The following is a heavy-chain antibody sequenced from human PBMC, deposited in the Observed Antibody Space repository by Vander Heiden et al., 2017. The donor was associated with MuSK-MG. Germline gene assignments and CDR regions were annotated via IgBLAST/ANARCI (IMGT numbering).Heavy chain of an antibody. CDR3: ARDGIVLDCDWLASWGDY. V-gene: IGHV1-69*04. D-gene: IGHD3-9*01. J-gene: IGHJ4*02. CDR1: GGPFSTYA. Sequence: QVQLVQSAAEVTKPGSSVKVSCKASGGPFSTYAIIWVRPAPGQGLEWMGRIIPILGIANYAKKFQGRVTITADKSTSTAYRELSSLRSEETAVYYCARDGIVLDCDWLASWGDYWGQGTMVTVYS. CDR2: IIPILGIA.